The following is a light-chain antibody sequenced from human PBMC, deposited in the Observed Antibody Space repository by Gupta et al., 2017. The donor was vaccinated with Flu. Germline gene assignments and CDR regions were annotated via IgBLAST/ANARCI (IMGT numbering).Light chain of an antibody. Sequence: VICMTHSPYLLSASTGDRDTISFRMSQGIRSYLAWYQQKPGKAPELLIYAASTLQSGVPSRFSGSGSGTDFTLTISCLQSEDFATYYCQQDYSFPFTFGGGTKVEIK. CDR3: QQDYSFPFT. CDR2: AAS. J-gene: IGKJ4*01. CDR1: QGIRSY. V-gene: IGKV1D-8*01.